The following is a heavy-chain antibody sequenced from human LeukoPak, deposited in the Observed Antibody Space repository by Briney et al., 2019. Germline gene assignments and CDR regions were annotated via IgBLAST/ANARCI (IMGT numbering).Heavy chain of an antibody. CDR2: ISSSGSTI. CDR3: AKAGPWYYYYMDV. Sequence: GGSLRLSCAASGFTFSDYYMSWIRQAPGKGLEWVSYISSSGSTIYYADSVKGRFTISRDNAKNSLYLQMNSLRAEDTAVYYCAKAGPWYYYYMDVWGKGTTVTVSS. J-gene: IGHJ6*03. CDR1: GFTFSDYY. V-gene: IGHV3-11*01. D-gene: IGHD3-10*01.